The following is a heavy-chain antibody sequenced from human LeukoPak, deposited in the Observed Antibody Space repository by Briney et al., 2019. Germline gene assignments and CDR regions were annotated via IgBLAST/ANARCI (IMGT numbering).Heavy chain of an antibody. CDR1: GFTFSDYY. V-gene: IGHV3-11*04. CDR3: ARDSLSAYDILTGYYIGLRGVVDY. CDR2: IPISGSTI. J-gene: IGHJ4*02. Sequence: GGSLRLSCAASGFTFSDYYMIWIRQAPGKGLESVSYIPISGSTIYYADSVKGRFTFSRDNAKNSLYLQMNSLRAEDTAVYYCARDSLSAYDILTGYYIGLRGVVDYWGQGTLVTVSS. D-gene: IGHD3-9*01.